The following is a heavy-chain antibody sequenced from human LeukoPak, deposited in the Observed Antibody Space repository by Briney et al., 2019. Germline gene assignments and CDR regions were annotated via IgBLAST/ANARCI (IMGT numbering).Heavy chain of an antibody. V-gene: IGHV5-51*01. Sequence: PGESLKISCKASGYSFTSYWIGWVRQMPGKGLEWMGIIYPGDSDTRYSPSLQGQVTISADKSISTAYLQWSSLKASDTAMYCCARHKTRWLQLDAFDIWGQGTMVTVSS. CDR2: IYPGDSDT. CDR3: ARHKTRWLQLDAFDI. J-gene: IGHJ3*02. D-gene: IGHD5-24*01. CDR1: GYSFTSYW.